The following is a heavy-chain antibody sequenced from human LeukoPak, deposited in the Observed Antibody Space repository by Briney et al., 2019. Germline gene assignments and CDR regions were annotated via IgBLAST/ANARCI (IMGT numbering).Heavy chain of an antibody. CDR2: IYASGNT. D-gene: IGHD1-26*01. CDR3: ARVWDAVFDY. V-gene: IGHV4-4*07. Sequence: PSETLSLTCTVSGGSLSSYHWSWIRQPAGKGLEWIGRIYASGNTNYNPSLQSRVTMSVDTSKNQFSPNLSSVTAADTAVYFCARVWDAVFDYWGQGTLVTVSS. CDR1: GGSLSSYH. J-gene: IGHJ4*02.